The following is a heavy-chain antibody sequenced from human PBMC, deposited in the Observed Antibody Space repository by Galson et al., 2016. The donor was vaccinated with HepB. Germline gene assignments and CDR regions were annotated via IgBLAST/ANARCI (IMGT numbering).Heavy chain of an antibody. V-gene: IGHV1-18*01. CDR2: ISAYNGNT. J-gene: IGHJ6*02. D-gene: IGHD3-9*01. CDR1: GYTFTSYG. Sequence: QSGAEVKKPGASVKVSCKASGYTFTSYGISWVRQAPGQGLEWMGWISAYNGNTNYAQKLQGRVTMTTDTSTSTAYMELRSLRSDDTAVYYCARPAINYDILTGYIYYYYGMDVWGQGTTVTVSS. CDR3: ARPAINYDILTGYIYYYYGMDV.